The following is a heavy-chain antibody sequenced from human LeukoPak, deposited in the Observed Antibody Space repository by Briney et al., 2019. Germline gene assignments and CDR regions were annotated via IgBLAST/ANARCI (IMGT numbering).Heavy chain of an antibody. D-gene: IGHD3-22*01. CDR1: GFTFSSYG. CDR2: IRYDGSNK. V-gene: IGHV3-30*02. Sequence: GWSLRLSCAASGFTFSSYGMHWVRQAPGKGLEWVAFIRYDGSNKYYADSVKGRFTISRDNSKNTLYLQMNSLRAEDTAVYYCAKDLIDYYDSSGYPDYWGQGTLVTVSS. CDR3: AKDLIDYYDSSGYPDY. J-gene: IGHJ4*02.